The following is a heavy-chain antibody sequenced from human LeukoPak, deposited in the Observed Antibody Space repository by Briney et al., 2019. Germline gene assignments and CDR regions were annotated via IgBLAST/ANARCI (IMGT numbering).Heavy chain of an antibody. Sequence: GGSLRLSCAASGFTFSSYAMSWVRQAPGKGLEWVSAISGSGGSTYYADSVKGRFTISRDNSKNTLYLQMRTLRAEDTALYFCAKIEGLLLQSRYFDSWGQGTLVTVSS. V-gene: IGHV3-23*01. D-gene: IGHD2/OR15-2a*01. CDR1: GFTFSSYA. J-gene: IGHJ4*02. CDR3: AKIEGLLLQSRYFDS. CDR2: ISGSGGST.